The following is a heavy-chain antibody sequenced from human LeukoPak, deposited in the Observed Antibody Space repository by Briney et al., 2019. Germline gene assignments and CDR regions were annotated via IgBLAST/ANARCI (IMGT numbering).Heavy chain of an antibody. CDR1: GFTFSTYA. D-gene: IGHD5-24*01. CDR3: ARDGQRWLQSYYYYGMDV. J-gene: IGHJ6*02. Sequence: GGSLRLSCAASGFTFSTYAMSWVRQAPGEGLQWVSGISNSGDSTYYLDSVKGRFTISRDNSKNTLYLQMNSLRAEDTAVYYCARDGQRWLQSYYYYGMDVWGQGTTVTVSS. V-gene: IGHV3-23*01. CDR2: ISNSGDST.